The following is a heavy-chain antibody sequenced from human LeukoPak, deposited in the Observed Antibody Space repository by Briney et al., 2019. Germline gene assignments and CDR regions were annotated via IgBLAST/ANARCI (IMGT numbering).Heavy chain of an antibody. Sequence: SETLSLACTVSGGSISSGFYYWSWIRQPAGKGLEWIGRIYTSGSTNYNPSLKSRISISVDTSKNQFSLKLTSVTAADAAVYYCAREHPRGEVDDFDYWGQGTLVTVSS. V-gene: IGHV4-61*02. D-gene: IGHD3-16*01. CDR2: IYTSGST. CDR1: GGSISSGFYY. CDR3: AREHPRGEVDDFDY. J-gene: IGHJ4*02.